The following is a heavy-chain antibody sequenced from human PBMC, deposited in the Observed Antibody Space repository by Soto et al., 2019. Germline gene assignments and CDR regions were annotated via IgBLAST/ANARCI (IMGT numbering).Heavy chain of an antibody. CDR1: GYTFTSYA. CDR3: ARGPGGPDGPGDY. D-gene: IGHD2-15*01. J-gene: IGHJ4*02. V-gene: IGHV1-3*01. Sequence: QVQLVQSGAEVKKPGASVKVSCKASGYTFTSYAMQWVRQAPGQRLEWMGWINAGNGNTKYSQKFQGRVTSTRDTSATTAYMELRSLRSEDTAVYYCARGPGGPDGPGDYWGQGTLVTVSS. CDR2: INAGNGNT.